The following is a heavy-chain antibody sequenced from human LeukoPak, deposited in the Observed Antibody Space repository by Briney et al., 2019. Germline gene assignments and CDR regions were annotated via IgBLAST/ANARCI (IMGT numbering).Heavy chain of an antibody. V-gene: IGHV1-2*02. CDR3: ATEGSAGDWDSLDY. D-gene: IGHD3/OR15-3a*01. CDR2: INPKSGDT. J-gene: IGHJ4*02. Sequence: ASVKVSCKASGYTFTDYYMHWVRQAPGQGLEWMVWINPKSGDTHYAQKFQGRVTMTRDTSIITAYMELSSLRSDDTAIYYCATEGSAGDWDSLDYWGQGTPVNGS. CDR1: GYTFTDYY.